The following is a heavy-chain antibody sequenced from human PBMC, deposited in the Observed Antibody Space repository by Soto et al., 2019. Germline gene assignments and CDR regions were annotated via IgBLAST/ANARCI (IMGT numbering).Heavy chain of an antibody. Sequence: QVQLQESGPGLVKPSQTLSLTCTVSGGSISNVNYCWSWIRQPPDKGLEWIGQIYNGGSTYNNPSLTRRVSIPVDPSENQCCLHLSFVIAAYSGVYFCARVPSGDKVDYWGQGTLVTVSS. D-gene: IGHD7-27*01. V-gene: IGHV4-30-4*01. CDR3: ARVPSGDKVDY. J-gene: IGHJ4*02. CDR1: GGSISNVNYC. CDR2: IYNGGST.